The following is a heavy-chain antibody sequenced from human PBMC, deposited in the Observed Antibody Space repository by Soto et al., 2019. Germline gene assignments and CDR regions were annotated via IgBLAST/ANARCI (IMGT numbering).Heavy chain of an antibody. Sequence: HPGGSLRLSCAASGFTFSSYAMHWVRQAPGKGLEWVAVISYDGSNKYYADSVKGRFTISRDNSKNTLCLQMNSLRAEDTAVYYCASDRDYCSGGSCYAGGLDYWGQGTLVTVSS. CDR3: ASDRDYCSGGSCYAGGLDY. CDR2: ISYDGSNK. CDR1: GFTFSSYA. V-gene: IGHV3-30-3*01. J-gene: IGHJ4*02. D-gene: IGHD2-15*01.